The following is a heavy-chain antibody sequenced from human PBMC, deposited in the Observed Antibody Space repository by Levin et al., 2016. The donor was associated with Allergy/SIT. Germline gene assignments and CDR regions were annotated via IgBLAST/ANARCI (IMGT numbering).Heavy chain of an antibody. CDR1: GGSISSSSYY. Sequence: GSLRLSCTVSGGSISSSSYYWGWIRQPPGKGLEWIGSIYYSGSTYYNPSLKSRVTVSVDTSKNQFSLKLSSVTAADTAVYYCAREQLAHSGYYYGMDVWGQGTTVTVSS. V-gene: IGHV4-39*07. CDR3: AREQLAHSGYYYGMDV. J-gene: IGHJ6*02. CDR2: IYYSGST. D-gene: IGHD6-13*01.